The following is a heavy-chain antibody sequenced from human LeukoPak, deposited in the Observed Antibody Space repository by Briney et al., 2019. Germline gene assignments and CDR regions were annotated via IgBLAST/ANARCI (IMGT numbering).Heavy chain of an antibody. CDR2: INAGNGNT. Sequence: ASVKASCKASRYTFTSYAMHWVRQAPGQRLEWMGWINAGNGNTKYSQKFQGRVTITRDTSASTAYMELSSLRSEDTAVYYCARDLRGGYCSGGSCYPGNYWGQGTLVTVSS. J-gene: IGHJ4*02. V-gene: IGHV1-3*01. D-gene: IGHD2-15*01. CDR3: ARDLRGGYCSGGSCYPGNY. CDR1: RYTFTSYA.